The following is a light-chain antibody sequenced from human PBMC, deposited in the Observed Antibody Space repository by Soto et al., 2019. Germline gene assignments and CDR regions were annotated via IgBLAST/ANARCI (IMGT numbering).Light chain of an antibody. CDR2: SAS. CDR1: QGIDHS. J-gene: IGKJ3*01. V-gene: IGKV1-27*01. CDR3: PKNYSGIPVA. Sequence: DIPMTQSPSSLSASVGDRVTITCRSSQGIDHSLAWYQQKPVKIPNLITYSASTLQSGVPSRFSGSGSGTDFTLTITSLQPKDVETYYFPKNYSGIPVALGPGTKVDV.